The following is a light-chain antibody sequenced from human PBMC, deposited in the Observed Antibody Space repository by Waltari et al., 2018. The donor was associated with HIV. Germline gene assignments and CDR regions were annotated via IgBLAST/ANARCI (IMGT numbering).Light chain of an antibody. CDR3: STWDDRLNGVV. CDR1: TPNIGSSN. V-gene: IGLV1-44*01. Sequence: QSVLTQPHSASGTPGQRVTISCSGSTPNIGSSNVNWYQQFSRAAPKLLIYADAQRPSGVPYRFSGSKSGTSASLVISGLQSEDEADYYCSTWDDRLNGVVFGGGTRLTVV. J-gene: IGLJ2*01. CDR2: ADA.